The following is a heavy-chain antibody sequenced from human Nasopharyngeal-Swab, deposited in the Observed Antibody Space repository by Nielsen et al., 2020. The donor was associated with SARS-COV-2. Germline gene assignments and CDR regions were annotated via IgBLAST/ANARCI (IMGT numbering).Heavy chain of an antibody. CDR2: ITSNVAGGAT. CDR3: TTDLYCNSVTCPRRGCDP. Sequence: GGSLRLSCAASGFTFSAHYMNWVRPAPWTLLDLVVRITSNVAGGATDYAAFVKDRFTVSRDDSKNTLYLQMNSLETEDTAVYYCTTDLYCNSVTCPRRGCDPWGKGNLGTVSS. V-gene: IGHV3-15*01. D-gene: IGHD2/OR15-2a*01. CDR1: GFTFSAHY. J-gene: IGHJ5*02.